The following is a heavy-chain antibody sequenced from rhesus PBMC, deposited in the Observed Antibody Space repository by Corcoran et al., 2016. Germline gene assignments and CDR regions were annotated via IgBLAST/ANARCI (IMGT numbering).Heavy chain of an antibody. CDR2: INGNSGST. J-gene: IGHJ2*01. CDR1: GASISSNW. V-gene: IGHV4-80*01. CDR3: ARDYPYWYFDL. D-gene: IGHD4-17*01. Sequence: QVQLQESGPGLVKPSETLSLTCTVSGASISSNWWSWIRQPPGKGLEWIGEINGNSGSTNYNPTLKSRVTIAKDAAKNKCSLKRSSVTAADTAVYYCARDYPYWYFDLWGPGTPITISS.